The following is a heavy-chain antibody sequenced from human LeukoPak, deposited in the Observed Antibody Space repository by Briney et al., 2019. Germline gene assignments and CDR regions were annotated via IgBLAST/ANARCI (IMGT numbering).Heavy chain of an antibody. V-gene: IGHV1-46*01. CDR3: ARDSGGNSAVNWFDP. D-gene: IGHD4-23*01. CDR2: INPSGGST. Sequence: ASVKVACKASGYTFTSYYVQWVRQAPGQGLEWMGIINPSGGSTSYAQKFQGRVTMTRDTSTSTVYMELSSLRSEDTAVYYCARDSGGNSAVNWFDPWGQGTLVTVSS. CDR1: GYTFTSYY. J-gene: IGHJ5*02.